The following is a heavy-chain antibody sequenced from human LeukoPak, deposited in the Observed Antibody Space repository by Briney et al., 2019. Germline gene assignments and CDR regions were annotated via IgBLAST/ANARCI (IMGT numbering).Heavy chain of an antibody. Sequence: GGSLRLSCVASGFTFSSYGMSWVRQAPGKGLEWVSSTSDSGDDTYYADSVKGRFTLSRDNSKNTLYLQMNSLRADDTAVYYCAKKRSSGGATQFDYWGQGTLVTVSP. CDR3: AKKRSSGGATQFDY. D-gene: IGHD2-15*01. CDR1: GFTFSSYG. J-gene: IGHJ4*02. CDR2: TSDSGDDT. V-gene: IGHV3-23*01.